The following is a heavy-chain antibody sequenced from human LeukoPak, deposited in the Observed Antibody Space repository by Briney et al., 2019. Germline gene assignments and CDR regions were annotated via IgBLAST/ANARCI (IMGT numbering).Heavy chain of an antibody. V-gene: IGHV5-51*01. CDR2: IYPGDSDT. CDR1: GYSFTSYW. Sequence: GESLKISCKGSGYSFTSYWIGWVRQMPGEGLEWMGIIYPGDSDTRYSPSFQGQVTISADKSISTAYLQWSSLKASDTAMYYCARTYYYDSSGYYSYYFDYWGQGTLVTVSS. D-gene: IGHD3-22*01. CDR3: ARTYYYDSSGYYSYYFDY. J-gene: IGHJ4*02.